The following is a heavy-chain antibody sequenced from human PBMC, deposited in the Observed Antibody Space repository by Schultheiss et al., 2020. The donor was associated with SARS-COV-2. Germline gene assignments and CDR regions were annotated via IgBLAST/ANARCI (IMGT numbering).Heavy chain of an antibody. D-gene: IGHD3-9*01. CDR1: GGSFSGYY. J-gene: IGHJ4*02. CDR2: IYYSGST. CDR3: ARVSRYYDILTGYYGFLDY. Sequence: SETLSLTCAVYGGSFSGYYWSWIRQPPGKGLEWIGYIYYSGSTNYNPSLKSRVTISVDTSKNQFSLKLSSVTAADTAVYYCARVSRYYDILTGYYGFLDYWGQGTLVTVSS. V-gene: IGHV4-59*01.